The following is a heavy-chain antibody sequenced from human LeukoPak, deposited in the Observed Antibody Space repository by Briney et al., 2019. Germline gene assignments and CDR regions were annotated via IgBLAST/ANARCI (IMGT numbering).Heavy chain of an antibody. Sequence: GGSLRLSCAASGFTFSSYWMSWVRQAPGKGLEWVANIKQDGSEKYYVDSVKGRFTISRDNAKNSLYLQMNSLRAEGTAVYYCARDTNYYGSGSYHHWGQGAVVTVSS. V-gene: IGHV3-7*01. CDR1: GFTFSSYW. CDR2: IKQDGSEK. J-gene: IGHJ4*02. D-gene: IGHD3-10*01. CDR3: ARDTNYYGSGSYHH.